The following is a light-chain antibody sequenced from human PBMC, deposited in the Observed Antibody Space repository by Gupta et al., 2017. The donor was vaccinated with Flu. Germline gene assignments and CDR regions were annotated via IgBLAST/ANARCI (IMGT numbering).Light chain of an antibody. CDR1: QSVSSSY. CDR2: GAS. Sequence: EIVETQSPGTLSLSPGERATLSCRASQSVSSSYLAWYQQKPGQAPRLLIYGASSRATGIPDWFSGSGSGTVFTLTISRLQPEVFAFYYWQHDGCSPITFGQGTKVEIK. CDR3: QHDGCSPIT. V-gene: IGKV3-20*01. J-gene: IGKJ1*01.